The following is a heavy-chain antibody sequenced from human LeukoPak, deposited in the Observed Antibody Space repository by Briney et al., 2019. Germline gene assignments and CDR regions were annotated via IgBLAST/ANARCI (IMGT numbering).Heavy chain of an antibody. CDR2: ISYDGTNK. J-gene: IGHJ3*02. D-gene: IGHD3-10*01. V-gene: IGHV3-30*18. CDR3: AKTYYYGSGSYPIGAFDI. CDR1: GFTFSTYG. Sequence: PGRSLRLSCTASGFTFSTYGAHWVRQAPGKGLEWVAVISYDGTNKYYTDSVRGRFNISRDNSKNTLYLQMNSLRAEDTAVHYCAKTYYYGSGSYPIGAFDIWGQGTMVTVSS.